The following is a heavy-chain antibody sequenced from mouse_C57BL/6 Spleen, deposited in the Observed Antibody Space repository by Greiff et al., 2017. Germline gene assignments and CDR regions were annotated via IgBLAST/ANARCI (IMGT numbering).Heavy chain of an antibody. Sequence: VHVKQSGAELVKPGASVKLSCTASGFNIKDYYMHWVKQRTEQGLEWIGRIDPEDGETKYAPKFQGKATITADTSSNTAYLQLSSLTSEDTAVYYCASITTVVAGDYWGQGTTLTVSS. CDR2: IDPEDGET. CDR1: GFNIKDYY. J-gene: IGHJ2*01. D-gene: IGHD1-1*01. CDR3: ASITTVVAGDY. V-gene: IGHV14-2*01.